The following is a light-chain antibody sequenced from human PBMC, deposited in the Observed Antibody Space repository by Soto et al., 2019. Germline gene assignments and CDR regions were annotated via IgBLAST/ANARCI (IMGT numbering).Light chain of an antibody. V-gene: IGKV1-8*01. CDR1: QGISSY. Sequence: AIRMTQSPSSFSASTGDRVTITCRASQGISSYLAWDQQKPGKAPKLLIYAASTLQSGVPSRFSGSGSGTDFTLTISCLQSEDFATYYCHQYYSYPLTFGGGTKVEIK. CDR3: HQYYSYPLT. CDR2: AAS. J-gene: IGKJ4*01.